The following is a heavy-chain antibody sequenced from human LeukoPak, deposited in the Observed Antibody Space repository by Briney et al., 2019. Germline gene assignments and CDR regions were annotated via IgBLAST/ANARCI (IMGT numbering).Heavy chain of an antibody. D-gene: IGHD1-1*01. CDR2: ISNGGTTI. CDR3: ARKLPGTTYFDF. J-gene: IGHJ4*02. Sequence: QAGGSLRLSCAASGFTFSSYEMNWVRQAPGKGPEWISYISNGGTTIYYADSVKGRFTISRDDAKTSQYLQMNSPRAEDTGVYFCARKLPGTTYFDFWGQGTLVTVSS. CDR1: GFTFSSYE. V-gene: IGHV3-48*03.